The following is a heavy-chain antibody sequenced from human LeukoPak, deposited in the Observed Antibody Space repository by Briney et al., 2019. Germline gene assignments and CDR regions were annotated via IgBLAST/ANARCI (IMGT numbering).Heavy chain of an antibody. D-gene: IGHD3-22*01. Sequence: GGSLRLSCAASGFTVSSIHMVWVRQAPGKGLERVSVTYTGGNSYYADSVKGRLIISRDISKNTLYLQMNSLRAEDSALYYCARGGRGSAAVVAPRSFDIWGQGTMVTVSS. CDR2: TYTGGNS. CDR1: GFTVSSIH. V-gene: IGHV3-53*01. CDR3: ARGGRGSAAVVAPRSFDI. J-gene: IGHJ3*02.